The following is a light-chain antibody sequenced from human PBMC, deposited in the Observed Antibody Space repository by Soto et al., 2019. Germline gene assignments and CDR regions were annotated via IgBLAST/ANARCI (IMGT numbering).Light chain of an antibody. CDR2: GAS. CDR1: QSVSNNY. CDR3: KQYGSSGK. V-gene: IGKV3-20*01. Sequence: EIALTQSPVTLALSPGGRATLSFLASQSVSNNYLAWYQQKPGQAPRLLIYGASNRATGIPDRFSGSGSGTDFTLTISRLEPEDFAVYYCKQYGSSGKFGQGTKVDIK. J-gene: IGKJ1*01.